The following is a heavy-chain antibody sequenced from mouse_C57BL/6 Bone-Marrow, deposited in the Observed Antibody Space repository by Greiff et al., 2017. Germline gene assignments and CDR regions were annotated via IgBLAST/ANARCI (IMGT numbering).Heavy chain of an antibody. CDR1: GYTFTSYG. CDR2: IYPRSGNT. Sequence: QVQLKQSGAELARPGASVKLSCKASGYTFTSYGISWVKQRTGQGLEWIGEIYPRSGNTYYNEKFKGKATLTVDKSSSTAYMELNSLTSEDSAVYYCAGGGNYVDYYAMDYWGQGTSVTVSS. J-gene: IGHJ4*01. CDR3: AGGGNYVDYYAMDY. V-gene: IGHV1-81*01. D-gene: IGHD2-1*01.